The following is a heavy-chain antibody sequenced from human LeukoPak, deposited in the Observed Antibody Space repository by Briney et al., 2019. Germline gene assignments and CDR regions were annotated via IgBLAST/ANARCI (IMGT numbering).Heavy chain of an antibody. CDR3: AKGSRVTVVSHFDF. D-gene: IGHD4-23*01. J-gene: IGHJ4*02. CDR1: GFTFSDYY. CDR2: LSSSGANT. Sequence: PGGSLRLSCAASGFTFSDYYMSWVRQAPGKGLEWVSGLSSSGANTFYADSVKGRFTISRDNSQNMAYLQMNSLRAEDTAVYYCAKGSRVTVVSHFDFWGQGALVSVSS. V-gene: IGHV3-23*01.